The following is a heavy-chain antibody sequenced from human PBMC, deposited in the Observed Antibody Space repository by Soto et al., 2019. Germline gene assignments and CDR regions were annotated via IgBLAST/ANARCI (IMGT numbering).Heavy chain of an antibody. CDR1: GFTFNNYA. J-gene: IGHJ5*02. CDR3: AKDGWDFWSGYSRLNYYYH. CDR2: ISGSGGST. Sequence: GSLRLSCAASGFTFNNYAMNWVRQAPGKXLEWVSAISGSGGSTNYADSVKGRFTISRDNSKNTLYLQMNTLRAEDTAVYYCAKDGWDFWSGYSRLNYYYHCGQGTLVT. D-gene: IGHD3-3*01. V-gene: IGHV3-23*01.